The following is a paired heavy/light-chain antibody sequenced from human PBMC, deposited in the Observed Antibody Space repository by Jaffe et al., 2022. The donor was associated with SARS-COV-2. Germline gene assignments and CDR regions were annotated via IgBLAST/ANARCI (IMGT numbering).Light chain of an antibody. CDR1: SSDVGSYNL. Sequence: QSALTQPASVSGSPGQSITISCTGTSSDVGSYNLVSWYQQHPGKAPKLMIFDVTKRPSGVSNRFSGSKSGYTASLTISGLQAEDEADYYCCSYARSSTPNWVFGGGTKLTVL. V-gene: IGLV2-23*02. CDR2: DVT. CDR3: CSYARSSTPNWV. J-gene: IGLJ3*02.
Heavy chain of an antibody. CDR2: ISWNSDSI. CDR1: GFTFDDYA. J-gene: IGHJ4*02. V-gene: IGHV3-9*01. CDR3: ARGTKGELLRSFEY. Sequence: EVQLVESGGGLVQPDRPLRLSCAASGFTFDDYAMHWVRQAPGKGLEWVSGISWNSDSIGYGDSVKGRFTISRDNAKASLYLQMNSLRADDTALYYCARGTKGELLRSFEYWGQGTLVTVSS. D-gene: IGHD1-7*01.